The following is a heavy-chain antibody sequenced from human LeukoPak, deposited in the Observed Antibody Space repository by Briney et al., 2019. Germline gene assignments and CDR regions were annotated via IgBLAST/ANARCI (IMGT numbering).Heavy chain of an antibody. CDR1: GGSFSGYY. CDR2: INHSGST. V-gene: IGHV4-34*01. J-gene: IGHJ4*02. CDR3: ATLSTVTTFFGY. Sequence: SETLSLTCAVYGGSFSGYYWSWIRQPPGKGLEWIGEINHSGSTNYNPSLKSRVTISVDTSKNQFSLKLSSVTAADTAVYYCATLSTVTTFFGYWGQGTLVTVSS. D-gene: IGHD4-17*01.